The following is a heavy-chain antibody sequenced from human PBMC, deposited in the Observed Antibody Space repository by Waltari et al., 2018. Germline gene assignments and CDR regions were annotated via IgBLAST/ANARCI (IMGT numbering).Heavy chain of an antibody. CDR2: INPSGGST. CDR1: GYTCPRYY. Sequence: QVQLVQSGAEVQKPGASVTVSCKASGYTCPRYYIHWGRQSPGQGLEWMGIINPSGGSTSDAQKFQGRVTMTRDTSTSTVYVELSSLRSEDTAVYYCARAEVLGGYDYWGQGTLVTVSS. J-gene: IGHJ4*02. V-gene: IGHV1-46*01. D-gene: IGHD3-16*01. CDR3: ARAEVLGGYDY.